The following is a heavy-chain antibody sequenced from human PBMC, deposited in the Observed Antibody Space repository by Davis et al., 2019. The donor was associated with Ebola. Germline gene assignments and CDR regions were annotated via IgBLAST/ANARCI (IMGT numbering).Heavy chain of an antibody. CDR1: GGSFSGYK. Sequence: SETLSLTCAVYGGSFSGYKWSWIRQSPGKGLEWIGYIYYSGTTRYNPSLEGRVIISADMSKNQFFLNLTSVTAADTAVYYCARDWPTVMAFDWGQGTLVTVSS. CDR3: ARDWPTVMAFD. V-gene: IGHV4-34*09. D-gene: IGHD5-18*01. J-gene: IGHJ4*02. CDR2: IYYSGTT.